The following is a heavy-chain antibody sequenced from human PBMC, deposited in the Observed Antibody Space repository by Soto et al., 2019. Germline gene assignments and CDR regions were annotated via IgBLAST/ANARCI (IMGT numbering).Heavy chain of an antibody. Sequence: QVQLQESGPGLVKPSETLSLICAVSGGSIISTNYYWSWIRQPAGKRLEWIGRIYTSGSTNYNPSLRSRVTMSIDTSRNQFSLKLNSVTAADTAVYYCARSSHKESWFDPWGQGTLVTVSS. CDR3: ARSSHKESWFDP. CDR2: IYTSGST. J-gene: IGHJ5*02. CDR1: GGSIISTNYY. D-gene: IGHD6-13*01. V-gene: IGHV4-61*02.